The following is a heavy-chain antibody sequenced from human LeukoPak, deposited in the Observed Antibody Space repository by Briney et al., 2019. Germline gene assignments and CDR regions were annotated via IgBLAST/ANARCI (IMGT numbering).Heavy chain of an antibody. CDR1: GITLSNYG. CDR3: AKNLACTSCYELGAFDI. CDR2: ISGSGGGT. Sequence: GGSLRLSCVVSGITLSNYGMSWVRQAPGKGLEWVAGISGSGGGTQYADSVKGRFTISRDNRKNTLYLQMNSLRAEDTAVYYCAKNLACTSCYELGAFDIWGQGTMVTVSS. V-gene: IGHV3-23*01. J-gene: IGHJ3*02. D-gene: IGHD2-2*01.